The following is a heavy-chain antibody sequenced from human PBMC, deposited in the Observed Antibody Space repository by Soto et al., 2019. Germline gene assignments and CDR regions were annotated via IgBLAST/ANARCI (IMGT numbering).Heavy chain of an antibody. CDR2: IDWDEDR. J-gene: IGHJ4*02. D-gene: IGHD3-22*01. CDR3: ARMGSDYDSSDLKY. CDR1: GFSLSPSVMR. Sequence: SGPTLVNPTETLTLTCTFSGFSLSPSVMRVSWIRQAPGKALEWLARIDWDEDRFYSTSLKTRLTISKDTSKNQVVLTMTKMDPVDTATYYCARMGSDYDSSDLKYWGQVILGTV. V-gene: IGHV2-70*04.